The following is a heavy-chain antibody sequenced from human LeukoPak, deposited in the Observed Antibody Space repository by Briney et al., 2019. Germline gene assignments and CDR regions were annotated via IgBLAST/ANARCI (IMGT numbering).Heavy chain of an antibody. D-gene: IGHD3-16*02. Sequence: GESLKISCKGSGYSFTSYWIGWVRQMPGKGLEWMGIIYPGESDTRYSPSLQGQVTISAEKSISTAYLQWSSLKASDTAMYYCARSEELSLYYFDYWGQGTLVTVSS. J-gene: IGHJ4*02. CDR2: IYPGESDT. CDR3: ARSEELSLYYFDY. V-gene: IGHV5-51*01. CDR1: GYSFTSYW.